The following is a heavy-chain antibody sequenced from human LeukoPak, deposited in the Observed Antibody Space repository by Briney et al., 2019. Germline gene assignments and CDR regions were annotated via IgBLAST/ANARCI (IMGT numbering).Heavy chain of an antibody. CDR2: ISYDGSSK. J-gene: IGHJ3*02. V-gene: IGHV3-30*04. CDR3: ARDGSYGYLNAFDI. D-gene: IGHD5-18*01. CDR1: GFTFSSYA. Sequence: GGSLRLSCAASGFTFSSYAMHWVRQAPGKGLEWVAVISYDGSSKYYADSVKGRFTISRDNSKNTLYLQMNSLRAEDTAVYYCARDGSYGYLNAFDIWGQGTMVTVSS.